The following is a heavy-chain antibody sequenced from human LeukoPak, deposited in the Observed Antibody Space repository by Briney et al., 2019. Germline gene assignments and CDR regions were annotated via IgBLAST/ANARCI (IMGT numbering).Heavy chain of an antibody. CDR2: ISYDGSNK. J-gene: IGHJ4*02. D-gene: IGHD2-21*01. CDR1: GFTFSSYA. CDR3: ARSIDIDY. V-gene: IGHV3-30-3*01. Sequence: QPGGSLRLSCAASGFTFSSYAMHWVRQAPGKGLEWVAVISYDGSNKYYADSVKGRFTISRDNSKNTLYLQMNSLRAEDTAVYYCARSIDIDYWGQGTLVTVSS.